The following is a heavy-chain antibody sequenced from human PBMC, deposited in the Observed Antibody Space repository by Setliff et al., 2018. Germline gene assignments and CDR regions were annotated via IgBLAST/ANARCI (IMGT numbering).Heavy chain of an antibody. D-gene: IGHD3-22*01. CDR3: ARINFYVSSGYYYAPDY. J-gene: IGHJ4*02. V-gene: IGHV1-18*01. CDR1: GYTFTNYG. Sequence: ASVNVSCKTSGYTFTNYGITWVRQAPGQGLEWMGWINNYSFKTNYPQKFLGRVTVTTDTSTGTAYMELGSLTSDDTAIYYCARINFYVSSGYYYAPDYWGPGTLVTVS. CDR2: INNYSFKT.